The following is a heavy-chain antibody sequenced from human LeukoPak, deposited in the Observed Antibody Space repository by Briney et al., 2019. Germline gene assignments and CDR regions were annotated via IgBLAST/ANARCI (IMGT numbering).Heavy chain of an antibody. CDR1: GYTFTSYG. V-gene: IGHV1-18*01. J-gene: IGHJ4*02. CDR3: AREIGPIQLHLWGSAFDY. D-gene: IGHD5-18*01. Sequence: ASVKVSCKASGYTFTSYGISWVRQAPGQGLEWMGWISAYNGNTNYAQKLQGRVTMTTDTSTNTVYMDLSSLRSEDTAVYYCAREIGPIQLHLWGSAFDYWGQGTLVTVSS. CDR2: ISAYNGNT.